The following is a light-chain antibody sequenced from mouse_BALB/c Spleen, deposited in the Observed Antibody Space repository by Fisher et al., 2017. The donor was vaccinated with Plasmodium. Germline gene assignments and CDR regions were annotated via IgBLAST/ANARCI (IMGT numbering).Light chain of an antibody. CDR2: HIS. CDR1: QDISNY. CDR3: QQGDTLPWT. Sequence: DIVLTQSPSSLSASLGDRVTISCRTSQDISNYLNWYQQKPDRTVKLLIYHISRLHSGVPSRFSGSGSGTDYSLTISNLEQDDIATYFCQQGDTLPWTFGGGTKLEIK. V-gene: IGKV10-96*01. J-gene: IGKJ1*01.